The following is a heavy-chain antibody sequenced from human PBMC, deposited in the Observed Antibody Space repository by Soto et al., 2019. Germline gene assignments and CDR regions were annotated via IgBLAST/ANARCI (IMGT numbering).Heavy chain of an antibody. Sequence: PSETLSLTCSVSGRSISSGGYSWSWIRQHPGKGLEWIGYIYYSGSTYYNPSLKRRVTISVDTSKNQFSLKLSSVTAADTAVYYCARETLGYCSGGSCGPFDYWGQGTLVSVSS. D-gene: IGHD2-15*01. CDR3: ARETLGYCSGGSCGPFDY. CDR2: IYYSGST. J-gene: IGHJ4*02. CDR1: GRSISSGGYS. V-gene: IGHV4-31*03.